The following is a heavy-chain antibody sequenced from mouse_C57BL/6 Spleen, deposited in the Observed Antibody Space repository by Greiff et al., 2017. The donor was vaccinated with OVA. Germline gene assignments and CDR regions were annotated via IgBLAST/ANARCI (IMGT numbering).Heavy chain of an antibody. J-gene: IGHJ2*01. CDR3: ARHEDWSIYDGYYSYFDY. V-gene: IGHV1-62-2*01. CDR1: GYTFTEYT. Sequence: VKLQESGAELVKPGASVKLSCKASGYTFTEYTIHWVKQRSGQGLEWIGWFYPGSGSIKYNEKFKDKATLTADKSSSTVYMELSRLTSEDSAVYFCARHEDWSIYDGYYSYFDYWGQGTTLTVSS. D-gene: IGHD2-3*01. CDR2: FYPGSGSI.